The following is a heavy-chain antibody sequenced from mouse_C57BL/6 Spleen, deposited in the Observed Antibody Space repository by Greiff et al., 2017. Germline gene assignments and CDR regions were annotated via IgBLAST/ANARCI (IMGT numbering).Heavy chain of an antibody. J-gene: IGHJ2*01. CDR1: GFSLTSYG. V-gene: IGHV2-9*01. CDR3: AKRDSSGYLIDY. CDR2: IWGGGST. Sequence: VNVVESGPGLVAPSQSLSITCTVSGFSLTSYGVDWVRQPPGKGLEWLGVIWGGGSTNYNSARMSRLSISKDNAKSQVFLKMNSLQTDDTAMYYCAKRDSSGYLIDYWGQGTTLTVSS. D-gene: IGHD3-2*02.